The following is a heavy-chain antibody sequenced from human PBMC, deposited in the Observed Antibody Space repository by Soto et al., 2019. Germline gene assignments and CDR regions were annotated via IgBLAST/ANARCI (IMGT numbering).Heavy chain of an antibody. D-gene: IGHD3-3*01. V-gene: IGHV4-59*01. CDR3: ARGSGYYTHWFDP. Sequence: SETLSLTCTVSGGSISSYYWSWIRQPPGKGLEWIGYIYYSGSTNYNPSLKSRVTISVDTSKNQFSLKLSSATAADTAVYYCARGSGYYTHWFDPWGQGTLVTVSS. CDR2: IYYSGST. CDR1: GGSISSYY. J-gene: IGHJ5*02.